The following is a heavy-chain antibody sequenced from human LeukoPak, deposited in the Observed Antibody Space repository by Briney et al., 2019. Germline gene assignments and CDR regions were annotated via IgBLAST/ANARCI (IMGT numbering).Heavy chain of an antibody. CDR3: AKDRGSGWGIDY. Sequence: GGSLRLSCTASRFTFSSYAMSWVRQAPEKGLEWVSTISGSGGSTNYADSAKGRFTISRDNSKNTLHLQMNSLRAEDTAVYHCAKDRGSGWGIDYWGQGTLVTVSS. V-gene: IGHV3-23*01. D-gene: IGHD6-19*01. CDR1: RFTFSSYA. J-gene: IGHJ4*02. CDR2: ISGSGGST.